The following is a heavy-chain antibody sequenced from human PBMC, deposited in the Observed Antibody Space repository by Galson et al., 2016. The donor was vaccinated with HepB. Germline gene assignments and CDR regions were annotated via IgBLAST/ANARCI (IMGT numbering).Heavy chain of an antibody. D-gene: IGHD4-17*01. CDR2: ISTDNGDI. J-gene: IGHJ4*02. Sequence: SVKVSCKASGYTFIHYGISWVRQAPGQGLEWMGWISTDNGDINYAQKFQGRLSMTTDTSTSTAYMELRSLRSDDSAVYYCARTAVTGPSFFSFWGQGTPVSVSS. CDR1: GYTFIHYG. V-gene: IGHV1-18*01. CDR3: ARTAVTGPSFFSF.